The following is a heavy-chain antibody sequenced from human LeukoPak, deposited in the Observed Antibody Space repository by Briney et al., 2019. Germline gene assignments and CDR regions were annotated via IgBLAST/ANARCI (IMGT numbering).Heavy chain of an antibody. V-gene: IGHV3-23*01. CDR1: GFTFSSYG. D-gene: IGHD4-17*01. CDR3: AHDYGDYPYYFDY. J-gene: IGHJ4*02. CDR2: ITSSGDAT. Sequence: GGSLRLSCAASGFTFSSYGMSWVRQAPGKGPEWVSTITSSGDATYYADSVKGRFTISRDNSKNTLYLQMNSLGAEDTAVYYCAHDYGDYPYYFDYWGQGTLVTVSS.